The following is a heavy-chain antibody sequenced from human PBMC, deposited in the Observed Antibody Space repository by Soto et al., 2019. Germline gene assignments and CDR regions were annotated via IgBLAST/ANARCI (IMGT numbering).Heavy chain of an antibody. CDR2: INHSGST. V-gene: IGHV4-34*01. Sequence: SETLSLTCAVYGGSFSGYYWSWIRQPPGKGLEWIGEINHSGSTNYNPSLKSRVTISVDTSKNQFSLKLSSVTAADTAVYYCARRGSVIVAIKQPTRTNWFDPWGQGTLVTVSS. CDR3: ARRGSVIVAIKQPTRTNWFDP. D-gene: IGHD5-12*01. J-gene: IGHJ5*02. CDR1: GGSFSGYY.